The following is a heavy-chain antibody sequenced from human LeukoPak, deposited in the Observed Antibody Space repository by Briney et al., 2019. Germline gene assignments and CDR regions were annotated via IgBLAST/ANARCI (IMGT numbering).Heavy chain of an antibody. CDR1: GFTFSSYG. CDR3: ARGSSSPYYYGMDV. CDR2: IWYDGSNK. V-gene: IGHV3-33*01. Sequence: GGSLRLSCAASGFTFSSYGMHWVRQAPGKGLEWVAVIWYDGSNKYYADSVKGRFTISRDNSKNTLYLQMNSLRAEDTAVYYCARGSSSPYYYGMDVWGQGATVTVSS. D-gene: IGHD6-13*01. J-gene: IGHJ6*02.